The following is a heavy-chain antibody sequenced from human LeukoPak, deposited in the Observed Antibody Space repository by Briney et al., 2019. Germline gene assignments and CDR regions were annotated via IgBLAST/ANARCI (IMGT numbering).Heavy chain of an antibody. D-gene: IGHD4-23*01. CDR1: GGSISSYY. Sequence: PSETLSLTCTVSGGSISSYYWSWIRQPPGKGLEWIGYIYYSGSTNYNPSLKSRVTISVDTSKNQFSLKLSSVTAADTAVYYCARAGRATVVTPYYYYYMDVWGKGTTVTVSS. J-gene: IGHJ6*03. CDR3: ARAGRATVVTPYYYYYMDV. CDR2: IYYSGST. V-gene: IGHV4-59*01.